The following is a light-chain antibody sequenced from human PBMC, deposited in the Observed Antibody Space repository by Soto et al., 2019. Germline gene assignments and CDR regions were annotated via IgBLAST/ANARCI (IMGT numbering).Light chain of an antibody. CDR3: QQYGSSPRT. CDR2: GAS. J-gene: IGKJ1*01. Sequence: EIVLTQSPATLSVSPVERTTLSCRPSQSVSSNLAWYQQKPGQAPRLLIYGASTRATGIPARFSGSGSGTEFTLTLSRLEPEDFAVYYCQQYGSSPRTFGQGTEVDI. V-gene: IGKV3-15*01. CDR1: QSVSSN.